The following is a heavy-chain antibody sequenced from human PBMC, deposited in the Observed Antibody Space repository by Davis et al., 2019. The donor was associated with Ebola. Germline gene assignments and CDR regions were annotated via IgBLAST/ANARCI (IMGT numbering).Heavy chain of an antibody. Sequence: ASVKVSCKASGYTFTSYDINWVRQATGQGLEWMGWMNPNSGNTGYAQKCQGRVTMTRNTSIRTAYLELSSLRSEDTAVYYCARDLYTGYYYYGMDVWGQGTTVTVSS. J-gene: IGHJ6*02. CDR1: GYTFTSYD. V-gene: IGHV1-8*01. D-gene: IGHD2-2*02. CDR3: ARDLYTGYYYYGMDV. CDR2: MNPNSGNT.